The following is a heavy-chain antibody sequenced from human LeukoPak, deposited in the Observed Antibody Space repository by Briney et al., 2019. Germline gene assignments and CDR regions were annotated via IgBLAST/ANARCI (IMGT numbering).Heavy chain of an antibody. D-gene: IGHD1-14*01. CDR1: GFSFSSYW. Sequence: GGSLRLSCEGSGFSFSSYWMTWVRQLPGKGPEWVANIRQDESVRYFADSVKGRFTISRDNAKKSVYLHMSSLRAEDTALYYCARISKRSTGWFDPWGQGTLVTVSS. V-gene: IGHV3-7*01. J-gene: IGHJ5*02. CDR3: ARISKRSTGWFDP. CDR2: IRQDESVR.